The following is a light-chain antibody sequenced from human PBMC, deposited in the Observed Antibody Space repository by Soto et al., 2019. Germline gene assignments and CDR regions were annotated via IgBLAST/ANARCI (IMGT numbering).Light chain of an antibody. Sequence: EIVLTQSPATLSVSPGESATFSCRASQSLSFNLAWYQQKPGQAPRLLIYSTSTRATGVPARFSGSGSGTEFTLTISSLQSEDFGVYYCQQYNEWPSWTFGQGTKVEIK. CDR1: QSLSFN. J-gene: IGKJ1*01. V-gene: IGKV3-15*01. CDR3: QQYNEWPSWT. CDR2: STS.